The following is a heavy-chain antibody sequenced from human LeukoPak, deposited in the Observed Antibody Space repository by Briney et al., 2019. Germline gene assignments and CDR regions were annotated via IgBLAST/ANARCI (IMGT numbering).Heavy chain of an antibody. J-gene: IGHJ3*02. V-gene: IGHV1-69*13. CDR3: ARGMGYSYGHPQGAFDI. Sequence: GASVKVSYKASGGTFSSYAISWVRQAPGQGLEWMGGIIPIFGTANYAQKFQGRVTITADESTSTAYMELSSLRSEDTAVYYCARGMGYSYGHPQGAFDIWGQGTMVTVSS. CDR1: GGTFSSYA. D-gene: IGHD5-18*01. CDR2: IIPIFGTA.